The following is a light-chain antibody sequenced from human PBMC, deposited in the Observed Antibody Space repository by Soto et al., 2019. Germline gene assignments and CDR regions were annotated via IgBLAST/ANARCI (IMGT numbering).Light chain of an antibody. CDR1: QSISSW. V-gene: IGKV1-5*01. CDR3: QQYGSSPIT. Sequence: DIQMTQSPSTLSASAGDRVTITCRASQSISSWLPWYQQKPGKAPKLLIYDASSWACGVPARFSGSGSGTEFTLTISSLQPDDFAVYYCQQYGSSPITFGQGTRLEIK. CDR2: DAS. J-gene: IGKJ5*01.